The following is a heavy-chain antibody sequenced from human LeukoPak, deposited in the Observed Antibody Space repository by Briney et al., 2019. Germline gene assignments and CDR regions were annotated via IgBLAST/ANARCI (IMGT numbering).Heavy chain of an antibody. V-gene: IGHV3-33*01. J-gene: IGHJ4*02. CDR3: ARAYIAAAYFDY. D-gene: IGHD6-13*01. CDR2: IWYDGSNK. CDR1: GFTFSSYG. Sequence: GGSLRLSCAASGFTFSSYGMHWVRQAPGKGLEWVAVIWYDGSNKYYADPVKGRFTISRDNSKNTLYLQMNSLRAEDTAVYYCARAYIAAAYFDYWGQGTLVTVSS.